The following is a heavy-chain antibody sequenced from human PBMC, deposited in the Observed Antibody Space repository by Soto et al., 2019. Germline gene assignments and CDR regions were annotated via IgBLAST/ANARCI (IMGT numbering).Heavy chain of an antibody. CDR1: GYTFTSYA. J-gene: IGHJ4*02. D-gene: IGHD2-21*02. Sequence: ASVKVSCKASGYTFTSYAMHWVRQAPGQRLEWMGWINAGNGNTKYSQKFQGRVTITRDTSASTAYMELSSLRSEDTAVYHCARSIVVVTAADYWGQGTLVTVSS. CDR2: INAGNGNT. CDR3: ARSIVVVTAADY. V-gene: IGHV1-3*01.